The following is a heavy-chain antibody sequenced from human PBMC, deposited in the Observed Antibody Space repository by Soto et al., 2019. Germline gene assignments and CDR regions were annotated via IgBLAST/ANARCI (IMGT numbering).Heavy chain of an antibody. CDR3: ARDRWELQYYYYYGMDV. D-gene: IGHD1-26*01. Sequence: QVQLQESGPGLVKPSGTLSLTCAVSGGSISSSNWWSWVRQPPGKGLEWIGEIYHSGSTNYNPSLKGRVTISVDKSKNQFSLKLSSVTAADTAVYYCARDRWELQYYYYYGMDVWGQGTTVTVSS. CDR2: IYHSGST. V-gene: IGHV4-4*02. J-gene: IGHJ6*02. CDR1: GGSISSSNW.